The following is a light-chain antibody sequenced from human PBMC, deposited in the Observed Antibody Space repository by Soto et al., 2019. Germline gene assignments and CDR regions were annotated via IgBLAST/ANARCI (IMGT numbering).Light chain of an antibody. CDR3: QQYNNWPPLT. V-gene: IGKV3-15*01. CDR2: GAS. CDR1: QSVSSN. J-gene: IGKJ4*01. Sequence: EIVMTQSPATLSVSPGERATLSCRASQSVSSNVAWYQQKPGQAPRLLFYGASSRATGIPARFSGSGSGTESTLTISSLQSEDFAVYYCQQYNNWPPLTFGGGTKVDI.